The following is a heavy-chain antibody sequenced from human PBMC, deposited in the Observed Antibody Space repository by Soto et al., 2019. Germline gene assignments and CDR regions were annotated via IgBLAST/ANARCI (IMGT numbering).Heavy chain of an antibody. CDR3: ARDRAGYCGSTSCRDYYYYYGMDV. CDR2: IWYDGSNK. D-gene: IGHD2-2*01. J-gene: IGHJ6*02. CDR1: GFTFSSYG. V-gene: IGHV3-33*01. Sequence: AGGSLRLSCAASGFTFSSYGMHWVRQAPGKGLEWVAVIWYDGSNKYYADSVKGRFTISRDNSKNTLYLQMNSLRAEDTAVYYCARDRAGYCGSTSCRDYYYYYGMDVWGQGTTVTVSS.